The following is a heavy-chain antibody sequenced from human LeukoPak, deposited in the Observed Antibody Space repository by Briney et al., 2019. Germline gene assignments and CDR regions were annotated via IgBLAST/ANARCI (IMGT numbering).Heavy chain of an antibody. CDR3: ARWEVRLNAFEM. Sequence: PSETLSLTCTVSGYSISSGYYWGWIRQPPGKGLEWIGSMYYSGSTYYSPSLQSRVTISVDTSKNEFSLKLTSVTAADTAVYYCARWEVRLNAFEMWGQGTMVTVSS. J-gene: IGHJ3*02. D-gene: IGHD3-10*01. CDR1: GYSISSGYY. CDR2: MYYSGST. V-gene: IGHV4-38-2*02.